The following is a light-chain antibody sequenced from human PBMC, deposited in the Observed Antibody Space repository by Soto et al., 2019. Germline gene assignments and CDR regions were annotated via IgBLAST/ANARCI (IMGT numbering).Light chain of an antibody. CDR1: QSVSTY. CDR3: QQRNNWQWT. J-gene: IGKJ1*01. CDR2: DAS. Sequence: VLTQSPDTLSLSPGERATLSCGASQSVSTYLAWYQQKPGQGPRLLIYDASNRATVIPARFSGSGSGTDFTLTISSLEPEDFVVYYCQQRNNWQWTFGQGTKVDIK. V-gene: IGKV3D-11*02.